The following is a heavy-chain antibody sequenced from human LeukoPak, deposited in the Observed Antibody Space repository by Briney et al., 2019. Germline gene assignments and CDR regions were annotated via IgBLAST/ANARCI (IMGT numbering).Heavy chain of an antibody. CDR2: ISAYNGNT. J-gene: IGHJ6*03. D-gene: IGHD7-27*01. CDR1: GYTFTSYG. CDR3: ATGVGGVPYYYYYMDV. V-gene: IGHV1-18*01. Sequence: ASVKVSCKASGYTFTSYGISWVRQAPGQGLEWMGWISAYNGNTNYAQKLQGRVTMTTDTSTSTAYMELRSLRSDDTAVYYCATGVGGVPYYYYYMDVWGKGTTVTVSS.